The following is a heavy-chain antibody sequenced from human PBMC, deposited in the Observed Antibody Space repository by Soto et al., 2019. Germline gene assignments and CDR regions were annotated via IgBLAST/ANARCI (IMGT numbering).Heavy chain of an antibody. CDR3: ARGQAPNPFDY. V-gene: IGHV4-34*01. Sequence: LSLTCAVYGGSFSGYYWSWIRQPPGKGLEWIGEINHSGSTNYNPSLKSRVTISVDTSKNQFSLKLSSVTAADTAVYYCARGQAPNPFDYWGQGTLVTVSS. CDR2: INHSGST. J-gene: IGHJ4*02. CDR1: GGSFSGYY.